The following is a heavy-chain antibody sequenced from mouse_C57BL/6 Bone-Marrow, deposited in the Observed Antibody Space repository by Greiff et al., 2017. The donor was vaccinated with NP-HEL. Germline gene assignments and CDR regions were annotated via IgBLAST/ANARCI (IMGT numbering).Heavy chain of an antibody. Sequence: QVQLQQPGAELVKPGASVKMSCKASGYTFTSYWITWVKQRPGQGLEWIGDIYPVSGSTNYNEKFKSKATLTVDTSSSTAYMQLSSLTSEDSAVYYCARWDYYGSTMFAYWGQGTLVTVSA. CDR3: ARWDYYGSTMFAY. J-gene: IGHJ3*01. CDR2: IYPVSGST. D-gene: IGHD1-1*01. V-gene: IGHV1-55*01. CDR1: GYTFTSYW.